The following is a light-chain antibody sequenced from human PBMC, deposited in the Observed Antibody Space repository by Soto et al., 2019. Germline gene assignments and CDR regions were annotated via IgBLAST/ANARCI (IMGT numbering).Light chain of an antibody. CDR1: QTIIGY. CDR3: QQLNSYPIT. Sequence: DIQMTESPSSLSASIGDSVTITCRASQTIIGYLNWYHQKQGKAPRLLIYAASTLQSGVPSRFTGSGSGTHFTLTISSLQSEDFAPYYFQQLNSYPITFGQGTRLEI. J-gene: IGKJ5*01. CDR2: AAS. V-gene: IGKV1-9*01.